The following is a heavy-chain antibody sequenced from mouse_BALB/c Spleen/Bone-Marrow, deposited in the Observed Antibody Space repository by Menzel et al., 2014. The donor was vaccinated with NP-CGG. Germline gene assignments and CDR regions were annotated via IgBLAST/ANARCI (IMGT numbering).Heavy chain of an antibody. J-gene: IGHJ1*01. D-gene: IGHD2-14*01. CDR2: IDPAIFT. V-gene: IGHV14-3*02. Sequence: VQLQQSGAELVKPGASVKLSCTASGFNVKDTYLHWVRQRPEQGLDWIGRIDPAIFTKYDPKFQGKATITADTSSNTAYLHLSSLTSEDTAVYYCASYRYGWYFDVWGAGTTVTVSS. CDR1: GFNVKDTY. CDR3: ASYRYGWYFDV.